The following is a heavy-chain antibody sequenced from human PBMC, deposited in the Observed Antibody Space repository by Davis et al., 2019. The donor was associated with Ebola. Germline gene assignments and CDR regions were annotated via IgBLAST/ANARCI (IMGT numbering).Heavy chain of an antibody. J-gene: IGHJ5*02. CDR2: MNPNSGGT. CDR3: ATIIGYCSSTSCSGYP. Sequence: ASVKVSCKASGYTFTSYDINWVRQATGQGLEWMGWMNPNSGGTNYAQKFQGRVTMTEDTSTDTAYMELSSLRSEDTAVYYCATIIGYCSSTSCSGYPWGQGTLVTVSS. V-gene: IGHV1-8*01. CDR1: GYTFTSYD. D-gene: IGHD2-2*01.